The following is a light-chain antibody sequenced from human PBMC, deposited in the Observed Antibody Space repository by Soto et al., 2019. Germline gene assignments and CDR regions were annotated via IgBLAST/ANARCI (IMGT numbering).Light chain of an antibody. J-gene: IGKJ2*01. V-gene: IGKV3-20*01. CDR1: QNVRSNY. CDR3: QDYGGYYGSSPRYT. Sequence: EIVLTQSPGTLSLSPGERATLSCRASQNVRSNYLAWYQQRPGQAPRLLMYGAFIRATGIPDRISGSGSGTDFTVTISRLEPEDFAVYYCQDYGGYYGSSPRYTFGQGTKLDIK. CDR2: GAF.